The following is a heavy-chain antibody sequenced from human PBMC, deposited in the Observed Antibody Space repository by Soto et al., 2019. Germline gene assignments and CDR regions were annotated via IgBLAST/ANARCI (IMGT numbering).Heavy chain of an antibody. D-gene: IGHD5-12*01. V-gene: IGHV1-24*01. CDR2: FDPEDGET. CDR3: ARVRHYNRYSGYDRAPAKSDAFDI. J-gene: IGHJ3*02. Sequence: GASVKVSCKVSGYTLTELSMHWVRQAPGKGLEWMGGFDPEDGETIYAQKFQGRVTMTEDTSTDTAYMELSSLRSDDTAVYYCARVRHYNRYSGYDRAPAKSDAFDIWGQGTMVTVSS. CDR1: GYTLTELS.